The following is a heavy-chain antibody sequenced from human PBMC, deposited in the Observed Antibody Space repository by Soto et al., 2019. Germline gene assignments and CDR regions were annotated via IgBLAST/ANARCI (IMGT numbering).Heavy chain of an antibody. CDR2: MNPNSGNT. V-gene: IGHV1-8*01. Sequence: ASVKVSCKASVYTFTTYDINWVRQATGQGLEWMGWMNPNSGNTGYAQKFQGRGTMTRNTSISTAYMELSSLRSEDTAVYYCAAEVGSVYYYYYGMDVWGQGTTVTVSS. J-gene: IGHJ6*02. CDR3: AAEVGSVYYYYYGMDV. CDR1: VYTFTTYD. D-gene: IGHD1-20*01.